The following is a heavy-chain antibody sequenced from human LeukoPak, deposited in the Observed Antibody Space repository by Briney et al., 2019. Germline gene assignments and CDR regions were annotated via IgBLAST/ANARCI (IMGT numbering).Heavy chain of an antibody. CDR3: ARMGGADFWSGYPYYFDY. D-gene: IGHD3-3*01. V-gene: IGHV3-21*01. CDR1: GFTVSSNY. J-gene: IGHJ4*02. CDR2: ISSSSSYI. Sequence: GGSLRLSCAASGFTVSSNYMSWVRQAPGKGLEWVSSISSSSSYIYYADSVKGRFTISRDNAKNSLYLQMNSLRAEDTAVYYCARMGGADFWSGYPYYFDYWGQGTLVTVSS.